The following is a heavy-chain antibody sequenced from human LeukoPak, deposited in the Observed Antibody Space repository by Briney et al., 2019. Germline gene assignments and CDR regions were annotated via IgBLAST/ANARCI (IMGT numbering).Heavy chain of an antibody. CDR3: ARATVVVVINWFDP. J-gene: IGHJ5*02. V-gene: IGHV1-18*01. Sequence: GASVKVSCKASGYTFTSYVISWVRQAPGQGLEWMGWISGYNGNTNYAQKFQGRVTMTTDTSMSTAYMELRSLRSDDTAVYYCARATVVVVINWFDPWGQGTLVTVSS. D-gene: IGHD4-23*01. CDR2: ISGYNGNT. CDR1: GYTFTSYV.